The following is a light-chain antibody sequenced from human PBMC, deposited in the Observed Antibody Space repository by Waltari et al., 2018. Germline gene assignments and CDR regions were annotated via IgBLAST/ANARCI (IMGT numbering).Light chain of an antibody. V-gene: IGLV1-40*01. Sequence: SVLTQPPSVSGAPGQRVTLPCTGDRPNIGAGYDIQWYQQVPLTAPRLLIFGNNNRPSGIPDRFSASKSGTSAALAISGLQAEDEADYYCNSYRSSRALVFGGGTKLTVL. CDR2: GNN. J-gene: IGLJ2*01. CDR1: RPNIGAGYD. CDR3: NSYRSSRALV.